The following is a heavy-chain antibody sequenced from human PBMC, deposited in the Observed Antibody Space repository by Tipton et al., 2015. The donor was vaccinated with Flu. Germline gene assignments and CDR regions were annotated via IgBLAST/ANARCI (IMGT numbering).Heavy chain of an antibody. Sequence: TLSLTCTVSGGSISSSSHYWGWIRQPPGKGLEWIGSIYHSGSTYYNPSLKSRVTISVDTPKNQFSLKLGSVTAGDTAVYYCARRDCAGGICYSRVYDALDIWGQGTLVTVSS. CDR3: ARRDCAGGICYSRVYDALDI. CDR1: GGSISSSSHY. V-gene: IGHV4-39*07. J-gene: IGHJ3*02. D-gene: IGHD2-8*02. CDR2: IYHSGST.